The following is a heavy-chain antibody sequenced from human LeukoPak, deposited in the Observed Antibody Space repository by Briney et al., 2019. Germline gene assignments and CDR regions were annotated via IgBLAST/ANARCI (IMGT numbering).Heavy chain of an antibody. J-gene: IGHJ4*02. Sequence: ASVKFSCKVSGYTLTELSMHWVRQAPGKGLEWMGGFDPEDGETIYAQKFQGRVTMTEDTSTDTAYMELSSLRSEDTAVYYCATNYRIAVALQLLDYWGQGTLVTVSS. CDR2: FDPEDGET. CDR1: GYTLTELS. CDR3: ATNYRIAVALQLLDY. D-gene: IGHD6-19*01. V-gene: IGHV1-24*01.